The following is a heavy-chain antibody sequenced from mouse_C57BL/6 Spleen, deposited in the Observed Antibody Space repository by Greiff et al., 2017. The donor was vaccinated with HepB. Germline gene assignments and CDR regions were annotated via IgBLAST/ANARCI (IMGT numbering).Heavy chain of an antibody. CDR2: IWRGGST. D-gene: IGHD2-4*01. CDR3: AKNRPYDYDGGYFDY. CDR1: GFSLTSYG. J-gene: IGHJ2*01. Sequence: VQGVESGPGLVQPSQSLSITCTVSGFSLTSYGVHWVRQSPGKGLEWLGVIWRGGSTDYNAAFMSRLSITKDNSKSQVFFKMNSLQADDTAIYYCAKNRPYDYDGGYFDYWGQGTTLTVSS. V-gene: IGHV2-5*01.